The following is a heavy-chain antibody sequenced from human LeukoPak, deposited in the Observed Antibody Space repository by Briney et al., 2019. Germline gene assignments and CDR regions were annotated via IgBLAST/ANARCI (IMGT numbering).Heavy chain of an antibody. CDR2: INHSGST. D-gene: IGHD3-10*01. V-gene: IGHV4-34*01. Sequence: SETLSLTCAVYGGSFSGYYWSWIRQPPGKGLEWIGEINHSGSTNYNPSLKSRVTISVDTSKNQFSLKLSPVTAADTAVYYCARGEGAGSGSQPFDYWGQGTLVTVSS. CDR3: ARGEGAGSGSQPFDY. J-gene: IGHJ4*02. CDR1: GGSFSGYY.